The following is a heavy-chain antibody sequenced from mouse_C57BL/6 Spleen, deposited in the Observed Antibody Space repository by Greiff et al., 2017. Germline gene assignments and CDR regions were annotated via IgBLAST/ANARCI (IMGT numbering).Heavy chain of an antibody. V-gene: IGHV1-77*01. Sequence: QVQLKESGAELVKPGASVKISCKASGYTFTDYYINWVKQRPGQGLEWIGKIGTGGGSTYYNEKFKGKATLTADKASSTAYMQLSSLTSEDSAVYFCAREEGNYGDYYAMDYWGQGTSVTVSS. D-gene: IGHD2-1*01. CDR1: GYTFTDYY. CDR3: AREEGNYGDYYAMDY. J-gene: IGHJ4*01. CDR2: IGTGGGST.